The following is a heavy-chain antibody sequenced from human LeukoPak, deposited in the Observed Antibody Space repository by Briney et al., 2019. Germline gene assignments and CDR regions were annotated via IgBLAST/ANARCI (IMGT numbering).Heavy chain of an antibody. V-gene: IGHV1-2*06. D-gene: IGHD6-19*01. Sequence: VASVKVSCKASGGTFSSYAISWVRQAPGQGLEWMGRINPNRGDTKPAQKFQGRVTMTRDTSISVAYMELSSLQSDDTAVYYCARNPDEHWLDESENWYFDLWGSGTLVTVSS. CDR2: INPNRGDT. J-gene: IGHJ2*01. CDR1: GGTFSSYA. CDR3: ARNPDEHWLDESENWYFDL.